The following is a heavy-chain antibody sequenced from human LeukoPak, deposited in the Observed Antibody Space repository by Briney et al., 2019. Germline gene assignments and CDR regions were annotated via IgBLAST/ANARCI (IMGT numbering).Heavy chain of an antibody. CDR1: GGSISSSSYY. D-gene: IGHD3-22*01. Sequence: SETLSLTCTVSGGSISSSSYYWGWIRQPPGKGLEWIGSIYYSGNTYYNPSLKSRVTISADTSKNQFSLKLSSVTAADTAVYYCARALSRVITSPGDYWGQGTLVTVSS. CDR2: IYYSGNT. J-gene: IGHJ4*02. V-gene: IGHV4-39*07. CDR3: ARALSRVITSPGDY.